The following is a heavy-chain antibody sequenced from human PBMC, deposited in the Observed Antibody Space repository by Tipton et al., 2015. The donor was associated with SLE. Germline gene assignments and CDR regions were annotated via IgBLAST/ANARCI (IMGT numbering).Heavy chain of an antibody. J-gene: IGHJ6*02. Sequence: SLRLSCAASGFTFSSYSMNWVRQAPGKGLEWVSSISSSSSYIYYADSVKGRFTISRDNAKNSLYLQMNSLRAEDTAVYYCARDPIIVVGNGMDVWGQGTTVTVSS. V-gene: IGHV3-21*01. CDR2: ISSSSSYI. CDR1: GFTFSSYS. D-gene: IGHD2-2*01. CDR3: ARDPIIVVGNGMDV.